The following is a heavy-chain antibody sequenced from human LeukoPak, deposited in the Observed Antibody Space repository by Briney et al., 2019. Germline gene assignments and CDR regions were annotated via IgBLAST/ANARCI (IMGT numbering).Heavy chain of an antibody. CDR3: ARVAGRDGYNYRFDY. Sequence: GGSLRLTCAASGFTFSSYWMGWVRQAPEKGLEWVANIKQDGSEKYYVDSVKGRFTISRDNAKNSLYLQMNSLRAEDTAVYYCARVAGRDGYNYRFDYWGQGTLVTVSS. CDR1: GFTFSSYW. CDR2: IKQDGSEK. V-gene: IGHV3-7*01. D-gene: IGHD5-24*01. J-gene: IGHJ4*02.